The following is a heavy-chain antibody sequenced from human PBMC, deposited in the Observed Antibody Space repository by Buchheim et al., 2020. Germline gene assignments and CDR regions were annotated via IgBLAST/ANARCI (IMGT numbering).Heavy chain of an antibody. CDR2: ISGSGGST. Sequence: EVQLLESGGGLVQPGGSLRLSCAASGFTFSSYAMSWVRQAPGKGLEWVSAISGSGGSTYYAEYVKGRFTISRSNSKNTMYLQMNSLRAEDTAVYNCAKLGMAGDKGGSYFDYWGQGTL. CDR3: AKLGMAGDKGGSYFDY. J-gene: IGHJ4*02. D-gene: IGHD4-17*01. CDR1: GFTFSSYA. V-gene: IGHV3-23*01.